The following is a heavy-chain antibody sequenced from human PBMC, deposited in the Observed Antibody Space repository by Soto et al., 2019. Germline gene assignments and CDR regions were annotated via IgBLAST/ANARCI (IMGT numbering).Heavy chain of an antibody. D-gene: IGHD1-26*01. CDR2: IIPIFGTA. Sequence: QVQLVQSGAEVKKPGSSVKVSCKASGGTFSSYAISWVRQAPGQGLEWMGGIIPIFGTADYAQKFQGRVTSTAAESTSTADMELSSLRSEDTAVYYCASHSGSSPEGRYYYGMDVWGQGTTVTVSS. CDR3: ASHSGSSPEGRYYYGMDV. J-gene: IGHJ6*02. V-gene: IGHV1-69*12. CDR1: GGTFSSYA.